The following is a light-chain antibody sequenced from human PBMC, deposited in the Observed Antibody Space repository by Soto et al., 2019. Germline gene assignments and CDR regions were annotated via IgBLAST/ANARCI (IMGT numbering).Light chain of an antibody. CDR2: TND. CDR3: AAWDDSLRGCV. Sequence: QSVLTQPPSASGTPGQRVTMSCSGATSNIGANPVNWYRQLPGTAPKLLIYTNDQRPSGVPDRFSGSKSGTSASLAISGLQSEDEGDYYCAAWDDSLRGCVFGGGTKVTVL. CDR1: TSNIGANP. J-gene: IGLJ3*02. V-gene: IGLV1-44*01.